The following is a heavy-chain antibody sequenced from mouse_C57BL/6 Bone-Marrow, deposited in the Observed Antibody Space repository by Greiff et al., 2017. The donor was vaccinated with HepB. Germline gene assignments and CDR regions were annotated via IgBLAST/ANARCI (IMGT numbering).Heavy chain of an antibody. V-gene: IGHV5-4*01. CDR1: GFTFSSYA. Sequence: DVHLVESGGGLVKPGGSLKLSCAASGFTFSSYAMSWVRQTPEKRLEWVATISDGGSYTYYPDNVKGRFPISRDNAKNNLYLQMSHLKSEDTAMYYCARGGYYGSSFAMDYWGQGTSVTVSS. CDR3: ARGGYYGSSFAMDY. D-gene: IGHD1-1*01. J-gene: IGHJ4*01. CDR2: ISDGGSYT.